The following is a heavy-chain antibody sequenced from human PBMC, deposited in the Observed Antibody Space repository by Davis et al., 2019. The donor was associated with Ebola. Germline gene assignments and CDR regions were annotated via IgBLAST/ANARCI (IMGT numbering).Heavy chain of an antibody. CDR3: AREKVVTAVYYYYYGMDV. J-gene: IGHJ6*02. D-gene: IGHD2-21*02. Sequence: AASVTVSCKASGDTFSSYAISWERQAPGQGLEWMGRIIPILGTANYAQKFQGRVTITADKSTSTAYMELSSLRSEDTAVYYCAREKVVTAVYYYYYGMDVWGQGTTVTVSS. V-gene: IGHV1-69*04. CDR1: GDTFSSYA. CDR2: IIPILGTA.